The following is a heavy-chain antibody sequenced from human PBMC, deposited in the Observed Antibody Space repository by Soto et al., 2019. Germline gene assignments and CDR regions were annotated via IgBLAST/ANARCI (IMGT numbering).Heavy chain of an antibody. CDR2: INCHSGEA. CDR3: ARNGHYESSGPPSDAFDI. V-gene: IGHV1-2*02. J-gene: IGHJ3*02. Sequence: ASVKVSCKASGYTFSDYYMNWVRQAPGQGLEWMGWINCHSGEANFAQKFQGRVTVTRDTSISTAYMELNNLKSDDTAVYFCARNGHYESSGPPSDAFDIWGQGTMVTV. D-gene: IGHD3-22*01. CDR1: GYTFSDYY.